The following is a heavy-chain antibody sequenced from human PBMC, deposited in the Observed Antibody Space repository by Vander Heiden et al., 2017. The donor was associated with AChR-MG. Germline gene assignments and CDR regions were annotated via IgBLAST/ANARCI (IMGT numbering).Heavy chain of an antibody. Sequence: QLQLQESGPGLVKPSETLSLTCTVSGGSISSTSYYWGWIRQPPGKGLEWIGSIYYSGSTYYNPSLKSRVTIAVDTSKKQFSLKLSSVTAADTAVYYCTGDPNTVFDNWGQGTLVTVSS. D-gene: IGHD2-21*02. CDR2: IYYSGST. CDR3: TGDPNTVFDN. J-gene: IGHJ4*02. CDR1: GGSISSTSYY. V-gene: IGHV4-39*01.